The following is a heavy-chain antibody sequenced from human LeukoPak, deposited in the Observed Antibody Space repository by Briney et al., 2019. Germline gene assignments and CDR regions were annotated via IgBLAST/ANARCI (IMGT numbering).Heavy chain of an antibody. CDR2: IIPILGRT. D-gene: IGHD4-17*01. V-gene: IGHV1-69*04. Sequence: ASVKVSCKASGGTFSSYAISWARQAPGQGLEWMGRIIPILGRTNYAQKFQGRVTITADKSTSTAYMELSRLRSEDTAVYYCARDPGDTLFGDHDYWAQGSLVTVSS. J-gene: IGHJ4*02. CDR3: ARDPGDTLFGDHDY. CDR1: GGTFSSYA.